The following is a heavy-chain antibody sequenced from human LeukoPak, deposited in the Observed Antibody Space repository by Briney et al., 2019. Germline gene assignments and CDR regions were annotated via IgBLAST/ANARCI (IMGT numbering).Heavy chain of an antibody. CDR3: ARGPPLRVGRGFYYMDV. CDR2: IFYSGST. D-gene: IGHD3-10*01. CDR1: GGSISTSNYY. Sequence: SETLSLTCTVSGGSISTSNYYWDWIRQPPGKGLEWIGNIFYSGSTYYSPSLKSRVTISLDTSRNQFSLKLGSLTAADTAVYYCARGPPLRVGRGFYYMDVWDKGTTVTVSS. J-gene: IGHJ6*03. V-gene: IGHV4-39*07.